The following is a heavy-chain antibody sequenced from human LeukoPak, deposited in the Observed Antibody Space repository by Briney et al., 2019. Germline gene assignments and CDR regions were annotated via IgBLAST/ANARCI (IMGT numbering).Heavy chain of an antibody. J-gene: IGHJ5*02. V-gene: IGHV4-4*09. CDR3: ARHGVAAAGMRGGWFDP. CDR2: IYTSGST. Sequence: SETLSLTCTVSGGSISSYYWSWFRQPPGKGLEWIGYIYTSGSTNYNPSLKSRVTISVDTSKNQFSLKLSSVTAADTAVYYCARHGVAAAGMRGGWFDPWGQGTLVTVSS. CDR1: GGSISSYY. D-gene: IGHD6-13*01.